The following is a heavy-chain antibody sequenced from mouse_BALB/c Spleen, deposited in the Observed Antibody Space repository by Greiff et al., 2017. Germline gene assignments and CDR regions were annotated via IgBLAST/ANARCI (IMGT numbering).Heavy chain of an antibody. CDR1: GYTFSSYW. V-gene: IGHV1-9*01. D-gene: IGHD3-2*02. Sequence: VQLQQSGAELMKPGASVKISCKATGYTFSSYWIEWVKQRPGHGLEWIGEILPGSGSTNYNEKFKGKATFTADTSSNTAYMQLSSLTSEDSAVYYCARGGWDWYFDVWGAGTTVTVSA. CDR3: ARGGWDWYFDV. J-gene: IGHJ1*01. CDR2: ILPGSGST.